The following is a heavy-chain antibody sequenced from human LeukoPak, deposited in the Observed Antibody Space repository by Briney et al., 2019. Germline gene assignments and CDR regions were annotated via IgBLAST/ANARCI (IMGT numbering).Heavy chain of an antibody. V-gene: IGHV4-39*01. Sequence: SETLSLTCTVSGGSISSSSYYWGWIRQPPGKGLEWIGSIYYSGSTYYNPSLKGRVTISADTSKNQFSLTLGSVSATDTAVYYCVSPRGFSYGYFDYWGQGTLVTVSS. D-gene: IGHD5-18*01. CDR2: IYYSGST. CDR3: VSPRGFSYGYFDY. J-gene: IGHJ4*02. CDR1: GGSISSSSYY.